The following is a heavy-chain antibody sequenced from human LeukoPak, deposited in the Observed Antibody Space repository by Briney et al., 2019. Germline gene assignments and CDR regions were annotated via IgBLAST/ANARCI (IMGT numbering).Heavy chain of an antibody. V-gene: IGHV3-53*01. CDR3: ARGFPGYSGYGGYFDY. CDR2: IYSGGST. Sequence: GGSLRLSCAASGFTVSSNYMSWVRQAPGKGLEWVSVIYSGGSTYYADSVKGRFTISRDNSKNTLYLQMNSLRAEDTAVYYCARGFPGYSGYGGYFDYWGQGTLVTVSS. D-gene: IGHD5-12*01. J-gene: IGHJ4*02. CDR1: GFTVSSNY.